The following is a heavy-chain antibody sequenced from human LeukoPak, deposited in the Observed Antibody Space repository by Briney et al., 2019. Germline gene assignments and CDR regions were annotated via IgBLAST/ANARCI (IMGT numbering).Heavy chain of an antibody. CDR3: AKGERHYYGSGSYFEGS. D-gene: IGHD3-10*01. CDR2: IRYDGSNK. V-gene: IGHV3-30*02. J-gene: IGHJ4*02. Sequence: GGSLRLSCAASGFTFSSYGMHWVRQAPGKGLEWVAFIRYDGSNKYYADSVKGRFTISRDNAKNSLYLQMNSLRAEDTALYYCAKGERHYYGSGSYFEGSWGQGTLVTVSS. CDR1: GFTFSSYG.